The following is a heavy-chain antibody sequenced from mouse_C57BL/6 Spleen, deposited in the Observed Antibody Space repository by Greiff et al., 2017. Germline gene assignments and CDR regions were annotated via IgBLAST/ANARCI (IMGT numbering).Heavy chain of an antibody. CDR1: GYTFTDYN. Sequence: EVKLVESGPELVKPGASVKIPCKASGYTFTDYNMAWVKQSHGKSLEWIGDINPNNGGTIYNQKFKGKATLTVDKSSSTAYMELRSLTSEDTAVYYCARNGLYDGYLYRFAYWGQGTLVTVSA. D-gene: IGHD2-3*01. CDR3: ARNGLYDGYLYRFAY. V-gene: IGHV1-18*01. J-gene: IGHJ3*01. CDR2: INPNNGGT.